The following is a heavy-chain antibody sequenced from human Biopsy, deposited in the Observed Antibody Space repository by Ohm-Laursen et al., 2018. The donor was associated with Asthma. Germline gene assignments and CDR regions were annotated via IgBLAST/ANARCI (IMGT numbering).Heavy chain of an antibody. J-gene: IGHJ4*02. V-gene: IGHV3-30*03. CDR2: ISYDGSTK. D-gene: IGHD3-3*01. Sequence: SLRLSCTASGFSFSEFVMHWVRQAPGKGLEWVAVISYDGSTKYYADSVKGRFTISRDNSKNTLYLQMNSLRAEDTAVYYCASQSSGPDFWSGYYYFDYWGQGTLATVSS. CDR1: GFSFSEFV. CDR3: ASQSSGPDFWSGYYYFDY.